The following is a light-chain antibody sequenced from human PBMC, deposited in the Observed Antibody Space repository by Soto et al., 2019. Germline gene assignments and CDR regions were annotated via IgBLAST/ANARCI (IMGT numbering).Light chain of an antibody. Sequence: NFMLTQPHSVSESPGKTVTISCTGSSGSIASNYVQWYQQRPGSAPTTVIYEDNQRPSGVPDRFSGSIDSSSNSASLTISGLKTEDEADYYCQSSDSSKLFGGGTKVTVL. J-gene: IGLJ2*01. CDR3: QSSDSSKL. CDR1: SGSIASNY. V-gene: IGLV6-57*02. CDR2: EDN.